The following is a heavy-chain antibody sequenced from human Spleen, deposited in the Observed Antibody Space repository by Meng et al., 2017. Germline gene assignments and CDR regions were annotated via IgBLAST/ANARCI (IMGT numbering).Heavy chain of an antibody. Sequence: VQLQQLRAGLVKPSETLALTFFVSGESFSDYYWSWIRQPPGKGLEWIGEINHSGATNYNPSLKSRVTISVDTSKNQFSLKLNSVTAADTAIYYCARRRLYDFWSGSTPFDYWGQGTLVTVSS. V-gene: IGHV4-34*01. CDR1: GESFSDYY. CDR2: INHSGAT. J-gene: IGHJ4*02. CDR3: ARRRLYDFWSGSTPFDY. D-gene: IGHD3-3*01.